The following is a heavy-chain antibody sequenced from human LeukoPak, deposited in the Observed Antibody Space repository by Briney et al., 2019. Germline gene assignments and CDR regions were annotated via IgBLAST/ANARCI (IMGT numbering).Heavy chain of an antibody. D-gene: IGHD3-22*01. J-gene: IGHJ4*02. CDR3: ASHSSGYYGSDY. CDR1: GGSFSTTSDY. CDR2: FYFSGST. Sequence: SETLSLTCTVSGGSFSTTSDYWGWIRQPPGKGLEWIGTFYFSGSTYYNPSLKSRVTISVDTSKNQFSLKLSSVTAADTAVYYCASHSSGYYGSDYWGQGTLVTVSS. V-gene: IGHV4-39*07.